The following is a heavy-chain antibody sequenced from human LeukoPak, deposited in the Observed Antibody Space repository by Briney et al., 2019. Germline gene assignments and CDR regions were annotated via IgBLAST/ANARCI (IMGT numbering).Heavy chain of an antibody. V-gene: IGHV1-2*02. J-gene: IGHJ5*02. CDR2: ITPNSDDT. CDR1: GYIFTGYY. Sequence: ASVKVSCKASGYIFTGYYMHWVRQAPGQGLEWMGWITPNSDDTNYVQKFQGRVTMTRDTSISTVYMELSRLRSDDTAVYYCASQGIAVAGTGDWFDPWGQGTLVTVSS. CDR3: ASQGIAVAGTGDWFDP. D-gene: IGHD6-19*01.